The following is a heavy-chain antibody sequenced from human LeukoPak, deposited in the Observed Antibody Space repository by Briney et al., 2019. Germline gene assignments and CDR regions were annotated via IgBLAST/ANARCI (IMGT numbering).Heavy chain of an antibody. Sequence: SETLSLTCTVSGGSISSGGYYWSWIRQHPGTGLEWIGYIYYSGSTYYNPSLKSRVTISVDTSKNQFSLKLSSVTAADTAVYYCARVFAVAGMSFDYWGQGTLVTVSS. CDR3: ARVFAVAGMSFDY. V-gene: IGHV4-31*03. CDR2: IYYSGST. CDR1: GGSISSGGYY. J-gene: IGHJ4*02. D-gene: IGHD6-19*01.